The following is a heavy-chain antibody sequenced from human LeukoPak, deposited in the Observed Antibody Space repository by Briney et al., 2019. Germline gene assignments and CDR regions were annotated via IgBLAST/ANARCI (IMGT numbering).Heavy chain of an antibody. CDR1: GGSISSYY. J-gene: IGHJ3*02. CDR3: ATTYYYDSSGYDTAFDI. Sequence: SETLSLTCTVSGGSISSYYWSWIRQPAGKGLEWIGRIYTSGSTNYNPSLKSRVTMSVDTSKNQFSLKLSSVTAADTAVYYCATTYYYDSSGYDTAFDIWGQGTMVTVSS. D-gene: IGHD3-22*01. V-gene: IGHV4-4*07. CDR2: IYTSGST.